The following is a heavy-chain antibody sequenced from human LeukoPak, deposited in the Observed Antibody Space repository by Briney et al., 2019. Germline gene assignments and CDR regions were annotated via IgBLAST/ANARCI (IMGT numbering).Heavy chain of an antibody. CDR3: AREDVSSWPNGDAFDI. V-gene: IGHV3-53*01. D-gene: IGHD6-13*01. J-gene: IGHJ3*02. CDR1: GFTVSSNY. CDR2: IYSGGST. Sequence: GGSLRLSCAASGFTVSSNYMSWVRQAPGKGLEWVSVIYSGGSTYYADSVKGRFTISRDNSKNTLYLQMNSLRAEDTAVYYCAREDVSSWPNGDAFDIWGQGTTVTVSS.